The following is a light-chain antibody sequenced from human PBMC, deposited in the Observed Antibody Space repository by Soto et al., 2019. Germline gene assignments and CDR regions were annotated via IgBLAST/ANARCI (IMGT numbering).Light chain of an antibody. CDR1: QSVSSSY. Sequence: VLTRSRATRSLCPGERATLSGRASQSVSSSYLAWYQQKPGQAPRLLIYGASSRATGIPDRFSGSGSGTDFTLTISRLEPEDFAVYYCQQYCSSPRTFGQGTKVDIK. CDR2: GAS. V-gene: IGKV3-20*01. J-gene: IGKJ1*01. CDR3: QQYCSSPRT.